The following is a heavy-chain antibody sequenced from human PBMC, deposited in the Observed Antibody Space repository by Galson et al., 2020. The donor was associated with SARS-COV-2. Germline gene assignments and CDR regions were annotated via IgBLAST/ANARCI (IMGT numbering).Heavy chain of an antibody. J-gene: IGHJ4*02. D-gene: IGHD5-18*01. Sequence: ASVKVSCKASGYTFTSYAMHWVRQAPGQRLEWMGWINAGNGNTKYSQKFQGRVTITRDTSASTAYMELSSLRSEDTAVYYCARAVQLWSQVFEIDYWGQGTLVTVSS. CDR3: ARAVQLWSQVFEIDY. V-gene: IGHV1-3*01. CDR1: GYTFTSYA. CDR2: INAGNGNT.